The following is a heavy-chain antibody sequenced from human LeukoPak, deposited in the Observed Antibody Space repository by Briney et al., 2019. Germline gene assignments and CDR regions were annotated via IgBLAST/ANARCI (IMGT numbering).Heavy chain of an antibody. CDR3: AKRGYYDSSGFSPLTY. CDR2: ISYDGSNK. Sequence: GRSLRLSCTASGFTFSSYGMHWVRQAPGKGLEWVAVISYDGSNKYYADSVKGRFTISRDNSKNTLYLQMNSLRADDTAVYYCAKRGYYDSSGFSPLTYWGQGTLVTVSS. D-gene: IGHD3-22*01. V-gene: IGHV3-30*18. CDR1: GFTFSSYG. J-gene: IGHJ4*02.